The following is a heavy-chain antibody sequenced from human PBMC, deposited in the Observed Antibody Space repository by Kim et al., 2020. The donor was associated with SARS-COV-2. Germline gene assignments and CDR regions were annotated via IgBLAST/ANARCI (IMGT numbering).Heavy chain of an antibody. J-gene: IGHJ4*02. Sequence: GKGQFTISRDNSKNTRYLQMNSLRAEDTAVYYCAKDRRGSGSYYNIYWGQGTLVTVSS. V-gene: IGHV3-23*01. D-gene: IGHD3-10*01. CDR3: AKDRRGSGSYYNIY.